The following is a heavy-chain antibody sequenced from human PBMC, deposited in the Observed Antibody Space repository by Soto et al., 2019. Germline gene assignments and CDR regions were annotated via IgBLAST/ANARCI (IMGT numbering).Heavy chain of an antibody. D-gene: IGHD3-10*01. CDR3: ARHVPLLWFGELLKNWYFDL. Sequence: SETLSLTCTVSGGSINTYNLFWAWVRQPPGKGLEWIASIHYGGNAYYSPSLTTRATISRDTSKNRVSLELRSVTAADTAVYYCARHVPLLWFGELLKNWYFDLWGRGTLVT. J-gene: IGHJ2*01. V-gene: IGHV4-39*01. CDR1: GGSINTYNLF. CDR2: IHYGGNA.